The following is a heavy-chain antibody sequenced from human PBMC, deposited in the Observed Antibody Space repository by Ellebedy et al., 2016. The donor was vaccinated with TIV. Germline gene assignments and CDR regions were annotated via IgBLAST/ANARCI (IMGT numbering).Heavy chain of an antibody. CDR1: GYTFGNYW. CDR2: IYPGDSET. Sequence: GESLKISCKGSGYTFGNYWIDWVRQMPGKGLEWMGTIYPGDSETKYSPSLEGQVTISADKSITTAYLEWSSLKASDTAMYYCARHLGYADSEIDYWGQGTLVTVSS. J-gene: IGHJ4*02. CDR3: ARHLGYADSEIDY. V-gene: IGHV5-51*01. D-gene: IGHD4-17*01.